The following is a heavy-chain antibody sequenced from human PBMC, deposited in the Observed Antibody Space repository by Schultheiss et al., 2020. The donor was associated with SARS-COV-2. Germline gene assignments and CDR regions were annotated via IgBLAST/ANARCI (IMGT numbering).Heavy chain of an antibody. CDR2: ISWNSGSI. Sequence: SLKISCAASGFTFDDYAMHWVRQAPGKGLEWVSGISWNSGSIGYADSVKGRFTISRDNAKNSLYLQMNSRRAEDTALYYCAKDSTWTTVNLGVLDVWGQETTVTISS. CDR1: GFTFDDYA. J-gene: IGHJ6*02. V-gene: IGHV3-9*01. CDR3: AKDSTWTTVNLGVLDV. D-gene: IGHD4-17*01.